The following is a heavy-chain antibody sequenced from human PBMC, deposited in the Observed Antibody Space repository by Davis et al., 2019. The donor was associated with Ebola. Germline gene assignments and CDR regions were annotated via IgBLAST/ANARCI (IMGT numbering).Heavy chain of an antibody. D-gene: IGHD6-19*01. CDR2: INPHNGNT. Sequence: ASVKVSCKASGYTFTSYGITWVRQAPGQGLEWMGWINPHNGNTNYAQKFQGRVTITADKSTSTAYMELSSLRSEDTAVYYCARVLRIAVAGYYYYGMDVWGQGTTVTVSS. J-gene: IGHJ6*02. CDR1: GYTFTSYG. CDR3: ARVLRIAVAGYYYYGMDV. V-gene: IGHV1-18*04.